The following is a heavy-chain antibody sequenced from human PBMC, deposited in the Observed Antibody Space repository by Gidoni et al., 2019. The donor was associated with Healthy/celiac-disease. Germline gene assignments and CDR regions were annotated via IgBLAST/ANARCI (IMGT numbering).Heavy chain of an antibody. CDR2: ISSSSSYT. CDR3: ARDYGGYFDY. Sequence: QVQLVASGGGLVKPGGSLSLACAAAGFTFSDYYMRWIRQAPGQGLEWVSYISSSSSYTNYADSVKGRFTISRDNAKNSLYLQMNSLRAEDTAVYYCARDYGGYFDYWGQGTLVTVSS. D-gene: IGHD4-17*01. J-gene: IGHJ4*02. V-gene: IGHV3-11*05. CDR1: GFTFSDYY.